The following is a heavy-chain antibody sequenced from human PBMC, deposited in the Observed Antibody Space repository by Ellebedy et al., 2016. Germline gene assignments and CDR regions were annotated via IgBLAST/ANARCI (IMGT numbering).Heavy chain of an antibody. CDR1: GYTFTSYD. D-gene: IGHD2-15*01. V-gene: IGHV1-8*01. J-gene: IGHJ4*02. CDR3: ARRHGGCSGGSCYTIDY. Sequence: ASVKVSCKASGYTFTSYDINWVRQATGQGLEWMGWMNPNSGNTGYAQKFQGRVTMTRNTSISTAYMELSSLRSEDTAVYYCARRHGGCSGGSCYTIDYWGQGTLVTVSS. CDR2: MNPNSGNT.